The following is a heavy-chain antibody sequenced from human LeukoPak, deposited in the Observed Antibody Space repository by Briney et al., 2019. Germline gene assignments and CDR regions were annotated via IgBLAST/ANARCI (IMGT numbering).Heavy chain of an antibody. V-gene: IGHV3-33*01. J-gene: IGHJ4*02. Sequence: GGSLRLSCAASGFTFSSYGMHWVRQAPGKGLEWVAVIWYDGSNKYYADSVKGRFTISRDNSKNTLYLQMNSLRAEDTAVYYCARVGSRITIFGVVKIGYWGQGTLVTVSS. CDR2: IWYDGSNK. CDR3: ARVGSRITIFGVVKIGY. D-gene: IGHD3-3*01. CDR1: GFTFSSYG.